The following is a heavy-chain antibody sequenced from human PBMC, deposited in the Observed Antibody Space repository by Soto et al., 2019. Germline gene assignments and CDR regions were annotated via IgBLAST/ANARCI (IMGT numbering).Heavy chain of an antibody. CDR3: ARDREYCSGDNCYETGSDY. CDR2: ISRSSSAI. CDR1: GFSFSSYT. D-gene: IGHD2-15*01. Sequence: EVQVVESGGGLVQPGGSLRLSCAASGFSFSSYTMKLVRQAPGKGLEWVSDISRSSSAIYYADSVKGRFTISRDNAKNSLYLQMNSLRAEDTAVYYCARDREYCSGDNCYETGSDYWGQGTLVTVSS. V-gene: IGHV3-48*01. J-gene: IGHJ4*02.